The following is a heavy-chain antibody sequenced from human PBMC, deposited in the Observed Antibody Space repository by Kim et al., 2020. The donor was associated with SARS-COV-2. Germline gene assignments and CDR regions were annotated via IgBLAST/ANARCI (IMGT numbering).Heavy chain of an antibody. J-gene: IGHJ4*02. V-gene: IGHV1-18*01. CDR2: ISAYNGNT. Sequence: ASVKVSCKASGYTFTSYGISWVRQAPGQGLEWMGWISAYNGNTNYAQKLQGRVTMTTDTSTSTAYMELRSLRSDDTAVYYCARDRNVWFGETPSDYWGQGTLVTVSS. CDR1: GYTFTSYG. D-gene: IGHD3-10*01. CDR3: ARDRNVWFGETPSDY.